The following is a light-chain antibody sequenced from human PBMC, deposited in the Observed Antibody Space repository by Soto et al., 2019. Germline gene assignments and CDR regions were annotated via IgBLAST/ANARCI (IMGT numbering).Light chain of an antibody. CDR3: QQYNNWPRT. CDR1: QSVSSN. J-gene: IGKJ1*01. Sequence: EIVLTPSPATPSLSPGEKATLSCRASQSVSSNLAWYQQKPGQAPRLLIYGASTRATGIPARFSGSGSGTEFTLTISSLQSEDFAVYYCQQYNNWPRTFGQGTKV. CDR2: GAS. V-gene: IGKV3-15*01.